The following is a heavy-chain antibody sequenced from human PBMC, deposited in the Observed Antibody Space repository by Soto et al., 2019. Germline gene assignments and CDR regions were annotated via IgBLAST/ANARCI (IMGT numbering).Heavy chain of an antibody. Sequence: SETLSLTWTVSGGSISSYYWSWIRQPPGKGLEWIGYIYYSGSTNYNPSLKSRVTISVDTSKNQFSLKLSSVTAADTAVYYCARDRGRHDYSNRYYYYYMDVWGKGTTVTVSS. CDR1: GGSISSYY. CDR2: IYYSGST. D-gene: IGHD4-4*01. CDR3: ARDRGRHDYSNRYYYYYMDV. J-gene: IGHJ6*03. V-gene: IGHV4-59*01.